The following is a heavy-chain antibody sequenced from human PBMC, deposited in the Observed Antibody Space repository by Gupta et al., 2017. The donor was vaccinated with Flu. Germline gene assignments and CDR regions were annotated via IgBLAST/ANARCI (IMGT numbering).Heavy chain of an antibody. V-gene: IGHV3-72*01. CDR2: IKNKASGYTT. D-gene: IGHD5-18*01. J-gene: IGHJ4*02. CDR3: IRDWNTAMFD. Sequence: EVQLVESGGGLVQPGGSLSLSCAASGFTFSDPYMDWVRQTPGKGLEWVARIKNKASGYTTQYAASVKGRFIISRDDSKNSLSLQMNSLNTEDTAIYYCIRDWNTAMFDWGQGALVTVSS. CDR1: GFTFSDPY.